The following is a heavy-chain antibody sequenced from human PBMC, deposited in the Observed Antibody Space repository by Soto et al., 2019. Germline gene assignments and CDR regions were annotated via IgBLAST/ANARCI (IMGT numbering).Heavy chain of an antibody. CDR3: ARDYDFWSGTFDY. D-gene: IGHD3-3*01. J-gene: IGHJ4*02. Sequence: ASVKVSCKASGYTFTSYAMHWVRQAPGQRLEWMGWINAGNGNTKYSQKFQGRVTITRDTSASTAYMELSNLRSEDTAVYYCARDYDFWSGTFDYWGQGTLVTVSS. CDR1: GYTFTSYA. V-gene: IGHV1-3*01. CDR2: INAGNGNT.